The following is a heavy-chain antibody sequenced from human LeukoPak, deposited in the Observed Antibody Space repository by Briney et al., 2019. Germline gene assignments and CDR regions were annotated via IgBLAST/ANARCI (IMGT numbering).Heavy chain of an antibody. J-gene: IGHJ3*02. V-gene: IGHV3-23*01. CDR1: GFTFSSYV. CDR3: AKDRLGLTPDAFDI. D-gene: IGHD3/OR15-3a*01. Sequence: GGSLRLSCAASGFTFSSYVMTWVRQAPGKSLEWVSGISGSGDSTYYADSVKGRFTISRDNSKNTLYLQMNSLRGEDTAVYYCAKDRLGLTPDAFDIWGQGTMVTVSS. CDR2: ISGSGDST.